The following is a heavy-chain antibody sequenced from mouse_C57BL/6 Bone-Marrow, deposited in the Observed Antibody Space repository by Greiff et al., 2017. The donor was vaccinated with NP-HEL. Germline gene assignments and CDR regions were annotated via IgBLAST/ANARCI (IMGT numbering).Heavy chain of an antibody. Sequence: EVQLQQSGPELVKPGASVKISCKASGYTFTDYYMNWVKQSHGKSLEWIGDINPNNGGTSYNQKFKGKATLTVDKSSSTAYMELRSLTSEDSAVYYCATLYGQWGQGTTLTVSS. D-gene: IGHD1-1*02. J-gene: IGHJ2*01. V-gene: IGHV1-26*01. CDR3: ATLYGQ. CDR1: GYTFTDYY. CDR2: INPNNGGT.